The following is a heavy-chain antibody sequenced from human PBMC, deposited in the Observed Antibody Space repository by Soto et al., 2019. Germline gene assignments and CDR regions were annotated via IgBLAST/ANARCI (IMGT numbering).Heavy chain of an antibody. CDR3: ARRNRRYDFWSGVLGYFDY. V-gene: IGHV2-5*02. D-gene: IGHD3-3*01. J-gene: IGHJ4*02. CDR1: GFALSTSGVG. CDR2: IYWDDDK. Sequence: QITLKESGPTLVKPTQTLTLTCTFSGFALSTSGVGVGWIRQPPGKALEWLALIYWDDDKRYSPSLKSRLTITKDTSKNQVVLTMTNMDPVDTATYYCARRNRRYDFWSGVLGYFDYWGQGTLVTVSS.